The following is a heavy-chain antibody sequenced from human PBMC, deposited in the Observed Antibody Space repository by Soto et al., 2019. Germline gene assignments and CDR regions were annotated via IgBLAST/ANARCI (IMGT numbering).Heavy chain of an antibody. CDR1: GFTVSSNY. CDR3: ARARSTAAGLFDY. D-gene: IGHD6-13*01. J-gene: IGHJ4*02. V-gene: IGHV3-53*01. Sequence: GGSLRLSCAASGFTVSSNYMTWVRHAPGKGLEWVSAIYSGGSTYYADSVKGRFTISRDNSKNTLYLQMNSLRAEDTAVYYCARARSTAAGLFDYWGLGTLVTVSS. CDR2: IYSGGST.